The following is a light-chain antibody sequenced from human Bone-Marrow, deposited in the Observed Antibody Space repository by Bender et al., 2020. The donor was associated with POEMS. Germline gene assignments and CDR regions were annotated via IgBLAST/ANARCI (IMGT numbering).Light chain of an antibody. J-gene: IGLJ3*02. Sequence: QSALTQPASVSGSPGQSITISCTGTSSDVGAYNYVSWYQHHPGKAPKLIIYDVSERPSGVPDRFSGFKSGNTASLTISGLQAEDEADYYCCSYAGSYILVFGGGTKVTVL. V-gene: IGLV2-11*01. CDR3: CSYAGSYILV. CDR1: SSDVGAYNY. CDR2: DVS.